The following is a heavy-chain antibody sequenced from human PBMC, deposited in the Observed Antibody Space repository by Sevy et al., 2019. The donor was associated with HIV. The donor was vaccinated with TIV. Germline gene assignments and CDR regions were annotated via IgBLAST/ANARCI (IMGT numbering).Heavy chain of an antibody. D-gene: IGHD1-7*01. CDR3: ASGGCCEVWNYGYYYYGMYV. J-gene: IGHJ6*02. V-gene: IGHV1-8*02. CDR2: MSPKSGST. CDR1: GDTFSTYD. Sequence: ASVKVSCKASGDTFSTYDINWVRQAPGQGLEWMGWMSPKSGSTGFAQKFQGRLTMTRDTSINTAYMELSSLRSEDTAVYYCASGGCCEVWNYGYYYYGMYVWGQGTTVTVSS.